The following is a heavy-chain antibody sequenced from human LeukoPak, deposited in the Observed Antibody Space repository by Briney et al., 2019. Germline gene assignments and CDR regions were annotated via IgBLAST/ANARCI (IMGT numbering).Heavy chain of an antibody. Sequence: GGSLRLSCAASGFTFSNAWMSWVRQAPGKGLEWDGRIKSKTDGGTTDYAAPVKGRFTISRDDSKNTLYLQMNSLKTEDTAVYYCTTDVLYCSSTSCYNWFDPWGQGTLVTVSS. CDR1: GFTFSNAW. V-gene: IGHV3-15*01. J-gene: IGHJ5*02. D-gene: IGHD2-2*01. CDR3: TTDVLYCSSTSCYNWFDP. CDR2: IKSKTDGGTT.